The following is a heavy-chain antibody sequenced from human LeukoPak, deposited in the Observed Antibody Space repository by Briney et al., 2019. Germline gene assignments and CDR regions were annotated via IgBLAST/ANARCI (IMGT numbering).Heavy chain of an antibody. CDR3: AKDRYDYVWGSYRYSFDY. V-gene: IGHV3-23*01. D-gene: IGHD3-16*02. CDR2: ISGSGGST. J-gene: IGHJ4*02. CDR1: GYTFSSYA. Sequence: GGSLRLSCAASGYTFSSYAMSGVRQAPGKGLEWVSAISGSGGSTYYADSVRGRFTISRDNSKNTLYLQMNSLRAEDTAVYYCAKDRYDYVWGSYRYSFDYWGQGTLVTVSS.